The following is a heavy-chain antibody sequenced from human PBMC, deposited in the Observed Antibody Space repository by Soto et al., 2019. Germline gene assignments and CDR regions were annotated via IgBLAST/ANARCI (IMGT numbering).Heavy chain of an antibody. CDR1: GGSISSSSYY. CDR3: ARQPIVVVVAAPDY. CDR2: IYYSGST. Sequence: QLQLQESGPGLVKPSETLSLTCTVSGGSISSSSYYWGWIRQPPGKGLEWIGGIYYSGSTYYNASLKSRVTISVDTSKTQFSLKLSSVTAADTAVYYCARQPIVVVVAAPDYWGQGTLVTVSS. D-gene: IGHD2-15*01. V-gene: IGHV4-39*01. J-gene: IGHJ4*02.